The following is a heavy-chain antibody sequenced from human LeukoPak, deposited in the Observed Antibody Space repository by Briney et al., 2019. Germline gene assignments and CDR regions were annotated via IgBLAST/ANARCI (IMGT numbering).Heavy chain of an antibody. V-gene: IGHV3-43D*03. Sequence: GGSLRLSCAASGFTFDDYAMHWVRQAPGKGLEWVSLISWDGGSTYYADSVKGRFTISSDNAKNSLYLQMNSLRAEDTAAYYCARGRPGFYFDYWGQGTLVTVSS. J-gene: IGHJ4*02. CDR2: ISWDGGST. CDR1: GFTFDDYA. CDR3: ARGRPGFYFDY. D-gene: IGHD6-25*01.